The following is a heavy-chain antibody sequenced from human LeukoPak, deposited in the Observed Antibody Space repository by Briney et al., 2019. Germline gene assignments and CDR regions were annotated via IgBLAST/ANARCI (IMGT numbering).Heavy chain of an antibody. CDR3: ARFGPYYYDSSGYYLDY. Sequence: SVKVSCKASGGTFSSYAISWVRQAPGQGLEWMGGIIPIFGTANYAQKFQGRVTITADESTSTAYMELSSLRSEDTAVYYCARFGPYYYDSSGYYLDYWGQGTLVTVSS. J-gene: IGHJ4*02. D-gene: IGHD3-22*01. CDR2: IIPIFGTA. V-gene: IGHV1-69*13. CDR1: GGTFSSYA.